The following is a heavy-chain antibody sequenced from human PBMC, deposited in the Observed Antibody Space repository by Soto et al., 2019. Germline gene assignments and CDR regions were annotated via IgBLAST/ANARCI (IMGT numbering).Heavy chain of an antibody. CDR1: GFSLSTSGVG. V-gene: IGHV2-5*01. J-gene: IGHJ5*02. CDR3: AHFDYYGSGSYPYNRFDP. Sequence: SCPTLVNPTQTLTLTCTLSGFSLSTSGVGXGWIRQPPGKALEWLALIYWNDDKRYSPSLKSRLTITKDTSKNQVVLTMTNMDPVDTATYYCAHFDYYGSGSYPYNRFDPWGQGTLVTVSS. CDR2: IYWNDDK. D-gene: IGHD3-10*01.